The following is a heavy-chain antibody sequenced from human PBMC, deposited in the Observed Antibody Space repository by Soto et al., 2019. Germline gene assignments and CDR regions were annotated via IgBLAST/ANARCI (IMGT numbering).Heavy chain of an antibody. D-gene: IGHD3-16*01. CDR3: ARGAEMSMLTKWFDP. J-gene: IGHJ5*02. CDR1: GFILSDYY. V-gene: IGHV3-11*01. CDR2: ISRDGNDI. Sequence: XGSLRLPFAACGFILSDYYESWIRQAPGKGLEWLAYISRDGNDIFYADSVDGRFTISRDNAKNSLFLQMDDLRVEDTGMYFCARGAEMSMLTKWFDPWGQGILVTESS.